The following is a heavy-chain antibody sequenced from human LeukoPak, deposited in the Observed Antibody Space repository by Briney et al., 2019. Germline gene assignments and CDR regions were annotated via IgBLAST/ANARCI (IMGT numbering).Heavy chain of an antibody. V-gene: IGHV1-69*13. CDR1: GGTFSSYA. Sequence: LVKVSCKASGGTFSSYAISWVRQAPGQGLEWMGGIIPIFGTANYAQKFQGRVTITADESTSTAYMELSSLRSEDTAVYYCARASRVRLRVGAAGGTGWFDPWGQGTLVTVSS. J-gene: IGHJ5*02. D-gene: IGHD6-13*01. CDR2: IIPIFGTA. CDR3: ARASRVRLRVGAAGGTGWFDP.